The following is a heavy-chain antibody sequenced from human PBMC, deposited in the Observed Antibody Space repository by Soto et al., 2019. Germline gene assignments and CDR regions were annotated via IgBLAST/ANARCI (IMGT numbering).Heavy chain of an antibody. V-gene: IGHV4-59*01. CDR1: GGSISSYY. CDR3: ARRYGSAFDI. CDR2: IYYSGST. J-gene: IGHJ3*02. Sequence: QVQLQESGPGLVKPSETLSLTCTVSGGSISSYYWSWIRQPPGKGLEWIGYIYYSGSTNYNPSLRVLVTISVDTSKNQFSLKLSSVTAADTAVYYCARRYGSAFDIWGQGTMVTVSS. D-gene: IGHD3-10*01.